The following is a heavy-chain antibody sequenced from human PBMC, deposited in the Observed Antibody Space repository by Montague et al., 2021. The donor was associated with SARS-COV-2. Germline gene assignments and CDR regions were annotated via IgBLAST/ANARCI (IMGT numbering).Heavy chain of an antibody. Sequence: SETLFLTCTVPGGSISSYYWSWIRQPAGKGLEWIGRIYNGGTAAYNPSLTSRVIMSADTSKNQVSLKLSSVTAADTAVYYCARVRRIVAGGTSYYGLDVWGQGTTVTVSS. CDR2: IYNGGTA. D-gene: IGHD6-13*01. CDR1: GGSISSYY. CDR3: ARVRRIVAGGTSYYGLDV. J-gene: IGHJ6*02. V-gene: IGHV4-4*07.